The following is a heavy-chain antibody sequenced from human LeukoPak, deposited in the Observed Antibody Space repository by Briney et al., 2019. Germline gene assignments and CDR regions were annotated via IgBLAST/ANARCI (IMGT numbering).Heavy chain of an antibody. Sequence: GGSLRLSCAASGFTFSSYLMHWVRQAPGKGLVWVLRISSDGSSTNYADSVKGRFTISRDNAKSTLYLQMNSLRAEDTAVYYCANGDLSYWGQGTLVTVSS. CDR1: GFTFSSYL. V-gene: IGHV3-74*01. CDR3: ANGDLSY. D-gene: IGHD7-27*01. J-gene: IGHJ4*02. CDR2: ISSDGSST.